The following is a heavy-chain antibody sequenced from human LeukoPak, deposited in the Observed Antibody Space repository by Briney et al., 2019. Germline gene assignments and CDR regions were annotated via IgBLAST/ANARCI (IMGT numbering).Heavy chain of an antibody. CDR3: TKGGLLGYCSGGSCYQGFDY. Sequence: GRSLRLSCAASGFTFSSYGMHWVRQAPGKGLEWAAVISNDGSKKYYADSVKGRFTISRDNSKNTLYVQMNSLRADDTAVYYCTKGGLLGYCSGGSCYQGFDYWGQGTLVTVSS. D-gene: IGHD2-15*01. J-gene: IGHJ4*02. CDR1: GFTFSSYG. V-gene: IGHV3-30*18. CDR2: ISNDGSKK.